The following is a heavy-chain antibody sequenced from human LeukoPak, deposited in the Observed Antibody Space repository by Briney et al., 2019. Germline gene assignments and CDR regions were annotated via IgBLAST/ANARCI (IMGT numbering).Heavy chain of an antibody. CDR1: GGSISSGDYY. D-gene: IGHD4/OR15-4a*01. Sequence: SETLSLTCTVSGGSISSGDYYWSWIRQPPGKGLEWIGYIYYSGSTYYNPSLKSRVTISVDKSKNQFSLKLSSVTAADTAVYYCARLTRAGNPVLYFDYWGQGTLVTVSS. J-gene: IGHJ4*02. V-gene: IGHV4-30-4*01. CDR3: ARLTRAGNPVLYFDY. CDR2: IYYSGST.